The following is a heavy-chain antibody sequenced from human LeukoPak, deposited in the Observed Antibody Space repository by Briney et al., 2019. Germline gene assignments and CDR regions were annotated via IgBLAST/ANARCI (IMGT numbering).Heavy chain of an antibody. Sequence: ASVKVSCKASGGTSSSYAISWVRQAPGQGLEWMGGIIPIFGTANYAQKFQGRVTITTDESTSTAYMELSSLRSEDTAVYYCARGDFWSGYYRAGDAFDIWGQGTMVTVSS. CDR2: IIPIFGTA. J-gene: IGHJ3*02. V-gene: IGHV1-69*05. D-gene: IGHD3-3*01. CDR1: GGTSSSYA. CDR3: ARGDFWSGYYRAGDAFDI.